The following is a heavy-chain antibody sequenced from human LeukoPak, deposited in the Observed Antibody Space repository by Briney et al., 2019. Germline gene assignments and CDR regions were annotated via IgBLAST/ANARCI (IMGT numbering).Heavy chain of an antibody. D-gene: IGHD2-2*01. CDR3: ARGLRDIGYQLVDYWFDP. Sequence: ASVKVSCKASGYTFTGYYMHWVRQAPGQGLDWMGWINPNSGGTYYAQRFQGRVTMTRDTSISTAYMELSRLRSDDTAVYYCARGLRDIGYQLVDYWFDPWGQGTLVTVSS. J-gene: IGHJ5*02. CDR2: INPNSGGT. V-gene: IGHV1-2*02. CDR1: GYTFTGYY.